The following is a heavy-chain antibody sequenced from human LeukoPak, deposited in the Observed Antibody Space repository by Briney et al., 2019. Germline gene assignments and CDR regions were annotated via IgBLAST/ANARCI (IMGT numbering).Heavy chain of an antibody. CDR3: ARANSGWSINFDY. D-gene: IGHD6-19*01. CDR2: IDHSGST. V-gene: IGHV4-34*01. CDR1: GGSFSGYY. J-gene: IGHJ4*02. Sequence: SETLSLTCAVYGGSFSGYYWTWIRQPPGKGLEWIGEIDHSGSTNYNPSLKSRVTISVDTSKNQFSLKLSSVAAADTAVYYCARANSGWSINFDYWDQGTLVTVSS.